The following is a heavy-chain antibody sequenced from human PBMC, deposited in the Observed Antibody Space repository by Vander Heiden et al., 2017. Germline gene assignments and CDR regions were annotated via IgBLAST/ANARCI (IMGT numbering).Heavy chain of an antibody. CDR2: ISWNSGSI. V-gene: IGHV3-9*01. D-gene: IGHD2-2*01. CDR1: GFTFDDNA. Sequence: EVQLVESGGGLAQPGRSLRLSCAAPGFTFDDNAMHWVRQAPGKGLEWVSGISWNSGSIGYADSVKGRFTISRDNAKNSLYLQMNSLRAEDTALYYCAKDYGPGMRYGMDVWGQGTTVTVSS. CDR3: AKDYGPGMRYGMDV. J-gene: IGHJ6*02.